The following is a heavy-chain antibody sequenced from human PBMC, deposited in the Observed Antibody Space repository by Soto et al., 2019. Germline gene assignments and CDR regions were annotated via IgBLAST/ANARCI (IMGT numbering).Heavy chain of an antibody. Sequence: PGGSLRLSCGASGFTFSSYCVHWVRQAPGKGLEWVAVISYDGSNKYYADSVKGRFTISRDNSKNTLYLQMNSLRAEDTAVYYCAKSVYSSSSGYNYFDYWGQGTLVTVSS. J-gene: IGHJ4*02. V-gene: IGHV3-30*18. D-gene: IGHD6-6*01. CDR3: AKSVYSSSSGYNYFDY. CDR1: GFTFSSYC. CDR2: ISYDGSNK.